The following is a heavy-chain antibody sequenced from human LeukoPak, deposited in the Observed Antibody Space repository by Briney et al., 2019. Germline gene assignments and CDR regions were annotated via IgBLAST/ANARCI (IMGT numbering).Heavy chain of an antibody. V-gene: IGHV3-74*01. D-gene: IGHD3-10*01. CDR2: INNDGSTT. Sequence: PGGSLRLSCAASGFTFANTWMHWVRQAPGKGLVWVSLINNDGSTTNYADSVKGRFTISRDNAKNTVYLQMSSPRAEDTAVYYCAIGGTYGSGSWGQGTLVTVSS. J-gene: IGHJ4*02. CDR3: AIGGTYGSGS. CDR1: GFTFANTW.